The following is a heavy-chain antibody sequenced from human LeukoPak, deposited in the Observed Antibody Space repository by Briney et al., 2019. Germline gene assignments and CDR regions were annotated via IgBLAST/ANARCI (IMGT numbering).Heavy chain of an antibody. Sequence: SVKVSCKASGYTFTSYAISWVRQAPGQGLEWMGGIIPIFGTANYAQKFQGRVTITADESTSTAYMELSSLRSEDTAVYYCARALYSSSWYGTGDYYYYGMDVWGQGTTVTVSS. J-gene: IGHJ6*02. V-gene: IGHV1-69*13. D-gene: IGHD6-13*01. CDR1: GYTFTSYA. CDR3: ARALYSSSWYGTGDYYYYGMDV. CDR2: IIPIFGTA.